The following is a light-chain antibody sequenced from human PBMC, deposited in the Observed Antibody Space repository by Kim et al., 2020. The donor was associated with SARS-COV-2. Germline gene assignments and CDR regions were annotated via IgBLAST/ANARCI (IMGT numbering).Light chain of an antibody. CDR2: PAS. J-gene: IGKJ1*01. CDR1: QGINNY. CDR3: QQTSRAPRR. Sequence: ASVGDRATITCRASQGINNYLAWYQQKPGKVPKHLIYPASTLQSGVPSRFGGSGSGSDFTLIINSMQPEDVATYYCQQTSRAPRRFGQGNKVDIK. V-gene: IGKV1-27*01.